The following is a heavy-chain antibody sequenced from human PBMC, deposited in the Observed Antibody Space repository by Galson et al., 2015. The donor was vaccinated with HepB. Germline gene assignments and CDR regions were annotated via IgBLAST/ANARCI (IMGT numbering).Heavy chain of an antibody. J-gene: IGHJ3*01. CDR1: GFTFSPYA. D-gene: IGHD3-22*01. CDR2: ISYDGTDK. CDR3: AREFYYYDSSGTGDTFDV. V-gene: IGHV3-30*04. Sequence: SLRLSCATSGFTFSPYAMHWVRQAPGKGLEWVAVISYDGTDKYYADSVMGRFTISRDNPKSTLYLQMNSLRAEDTAIYYCAREFYYYDSSGTGDTFDVWGQGTMVTVSS.